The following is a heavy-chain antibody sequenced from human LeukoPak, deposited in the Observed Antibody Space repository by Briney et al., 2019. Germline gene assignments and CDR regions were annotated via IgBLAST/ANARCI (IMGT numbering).Heavy chain of an antibody. CDR1: NVSINNGDYY. Sequence: SQTLSLTCIVSNVSINNGDYYWSWIRQPPGKGLEWIGYIFYTGNTHYNPSLKSRVAVSIDTSKNQFSLKLTSVTAADTAVYYCAREYYYYESTGYQYYFDSWGQGTLVTVSS. CDR2: IFYTGNT. D-gene: IGHD3-22*01. J-gene: IGHJ4*02. CDR3: AREYYYYESTGYQYYFDS. V-gene: IGHV4-30-4*01.